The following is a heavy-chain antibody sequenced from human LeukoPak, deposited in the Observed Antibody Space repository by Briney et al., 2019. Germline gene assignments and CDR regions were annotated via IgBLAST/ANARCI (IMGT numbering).Heavy chain of an antibody. CDR3: ARDPGESSGWYYFDS. D-gene: IGHD6-19*01. V-gene: IGHV1-69*01. J-gene: IGHJ4*02. CDR2: IIPIFGTA. CDR1: GGTFDSYA. Sequence: SVKVSCKASGGTFDSYAINWLRQAPGQGLEWMGGIIPIFGTANYAQKFQGRVTITADESTTTAYMELSSLRSEDTAVYYCARDPGESSGWYYFDSWGQGTLVTVSS.